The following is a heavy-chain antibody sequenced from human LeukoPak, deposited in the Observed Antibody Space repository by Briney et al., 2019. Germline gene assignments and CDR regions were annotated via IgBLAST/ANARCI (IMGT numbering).Heavy chain of an antibody. D-gene: IGHD1-26*01. Sequence: GGSLRLSCAASGFTFSSHAMHWVRQAPGKGLEWAATISYDGSNKYYADSVKGRFTISRDNSKNTLYLQMNSLRAEDTAVYYCAKDRHSGSYYGYFDYWGQGTLVTVSS. J-gene: IGHJ4*02. CDR1: GFTFSSHA. CDR2: ISYDGSNK. V-gene: IGHV3-30-3*01. CDR3: AKDRHSGSYYGYFDY.